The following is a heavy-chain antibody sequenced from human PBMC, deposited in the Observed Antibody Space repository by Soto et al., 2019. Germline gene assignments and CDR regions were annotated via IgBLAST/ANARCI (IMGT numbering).Heavy chain of an antibody. D-gene: IGHD3-3*01. J-gene: IGHJ5*02. Sequence: PGGSLRLSCAASGFTFSSYAMSWVRQAPGKGLEWVSAISGSGGSTYYADSVKGRFTISRDNSKNTLYLQMNSLRAEDTAVYYCAKDSLTIFGVVHQMYNWFDPWGQGTLVTVSS. V-gene: IGHV3-23*01. CDR2: ISGSGGST. CDR3: AKDSLTIFGVVHQMYNWFDP. CDR1: GFTFSSYA.